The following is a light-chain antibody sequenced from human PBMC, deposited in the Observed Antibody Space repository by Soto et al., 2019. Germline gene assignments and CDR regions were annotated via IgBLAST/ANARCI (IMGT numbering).Light chain of an antibody. Sequence: DIQITQSPSSLSASVGDRVTITCRASQSISNYLPWYQQKPGKAPRLLIYTASTLQTGVPSRFSGSGSGTDFTLTISSLQPEDFANYYCQQSYSTLWTFGQGTKVDIK. CDR1: QSISNY. CDR3: QQSYSTLWT. V-gene: IGKV1-39*01. J-gene: IGKJ1*01. CDR2: TAS.